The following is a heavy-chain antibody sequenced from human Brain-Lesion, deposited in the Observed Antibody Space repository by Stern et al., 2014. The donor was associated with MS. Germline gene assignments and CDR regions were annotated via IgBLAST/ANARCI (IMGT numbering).Heavy chain of an antibody. CDR3: ARHMGEGLSIDY. J-gene: IGHJ4*02. CDR2: IDPSDSNP. V-gene: IGHV5-10-1*03. CDR1: GYSFTSDW. D-gene: IGHD3-16*01. Sequence: VQLVQSGAEVKKPGESLRISCQGPGYSFTSDWISWGRQMPGKGLAWMGRIDPSDSNPNYSPSFQGHVTISADKSINTAYLDWRSLKASDTAMYYCARHMGEGLSIDYWGQGTLVTVSS.